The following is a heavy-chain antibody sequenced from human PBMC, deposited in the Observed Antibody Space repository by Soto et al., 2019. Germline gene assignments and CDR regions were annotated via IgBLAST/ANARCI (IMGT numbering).Heavy chain of an antibody. CDR1: GFTFSSYA. V-gene: IGHV3-30-3*01. D-gene: IGHD4-17*01. CDR3: ARDDGDYVDYGRLAGDAFDI. Sequence: QVQRVESGGGVVQPGRSLRLSCAASGFTFSSYAMHWVRQAPGKGLEWVAVISYDGSNKYYADSVKGRFTISRDNSKNPLYLQMNSLRAEDTAVYYCARDDGDYVDYGRLAGDAFDIWGKGTMVTVSS. CDR2: ISYDGSNK. J-gene: IGHJ3*02.